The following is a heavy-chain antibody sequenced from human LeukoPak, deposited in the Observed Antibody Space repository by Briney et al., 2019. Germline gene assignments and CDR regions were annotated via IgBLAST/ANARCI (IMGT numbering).Heavy chain of an antibody. CDR1: GGSISSSNYY. D-gene: IGHD3-22*01. CDR3: ARQSSGYYYGWFDP. Sequence: SETLSLTCTVSGGSISSSNYYWGWIRQPPGKGLEWIATIFYSGNTHYNPSLKSRVTMSVDTVKNQFSLNLNSVTAADTAVYYCARQSSGYYYGWFDPWGQGTLVTVSS. CDR2: IFYSGNT. J-gene: IGHJ5*02. V-gene: IGHV4-39*01.